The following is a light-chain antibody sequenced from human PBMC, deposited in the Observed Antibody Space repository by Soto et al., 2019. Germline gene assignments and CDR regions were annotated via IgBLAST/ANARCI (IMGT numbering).Light chain of an antibody. V-gene: IGLV2-14*01. CDR1: SSDVGGYNY. J-gene: IGLJ2*01. CDR3: RSYTSSSTLVV. Sequence: QSALTQPASVSGSPGQSITISCTGTSSDVGGYNYVSWYQQHPGKAPKLMIYDVSNRPSGVSKRFSGSKSGNTASLTISGLQAEDXADYYCRSYTSSSTLVVFGGGTKLTV. CDR2: DVS.